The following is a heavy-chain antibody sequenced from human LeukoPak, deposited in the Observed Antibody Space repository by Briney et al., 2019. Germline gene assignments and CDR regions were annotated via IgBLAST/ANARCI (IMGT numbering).Heavy chain of an antibody. D-gene: IGHD6-6*01. CDR3: ARTAYSTSSLGF. CDR2: INSDGSST. V-gene: IGHV3-74*01. CDR1: GFTFSNYW. Sequence: GGSLRLSCAASGFTFSNYWMHWVRQAPGKGLVWVSRINSDGSSTNYADSVKGRFTISRDNAKNTLYLQLNSLRAEDTAVYYCARTAYSTSSLGFWGQGTLVTVSS. J-gene: IGHJ4*02.